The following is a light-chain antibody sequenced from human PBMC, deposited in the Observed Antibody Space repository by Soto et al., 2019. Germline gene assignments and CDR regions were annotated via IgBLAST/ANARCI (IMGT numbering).Light chain of an antibody. J-gene: IGKJ4*01. V-gene: IGKV3-11*01. CDR1: QSVSSF. Sequence: EIVLTQSPATLSLSPGERAILSCGASQSVSSFLAWYQQRPGQAPRLLIYDASKRVTGIPARFSGSGFGTDFTLTISSLEPEDFALYYCQQRSSWPLTFGGGTKVEIK. CDR2: DAS. CDR3: QQRSSWPLT.